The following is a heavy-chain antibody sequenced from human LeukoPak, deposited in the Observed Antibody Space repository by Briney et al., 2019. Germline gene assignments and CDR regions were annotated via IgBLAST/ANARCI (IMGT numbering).Heavy chain of an antibody. V-gene: IGHV3-23*01. Sequence: PGGSLRLSCAASGFTFSSYVMSWVRQAPGKGLEWVSAISGSGDNTYYADSVKGRFTMSRDNSKNTLYLQMNSLRADDTAVYYCAKRCAISGSGSYWDYWGQGTLVTVSS. J-gene: IGHJ4*02. CDR3: AKRCAISGSGSYWDY. D-gene: IGHD3-10*01. CDR1: GFTFSSYV. CDR2: ISGSGDNT.